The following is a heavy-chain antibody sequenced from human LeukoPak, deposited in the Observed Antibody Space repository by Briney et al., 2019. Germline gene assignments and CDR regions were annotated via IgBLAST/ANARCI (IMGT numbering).Heavy chain of an antibody. CDR3: ARAYDSSGYSSSFDY. CDR2: IYYSGST. CDR1: GGSFSGYY. Sequence: ASETLSLTCAVYGGSFSGYYWSWIRQHPGKGLEWIGYIYYSGSTYYNPSLKSRVTISVDTSKNQFSLKLSSVTAADTAVYYCARAYDSSGYSSSFDYWGQGTLVTVSS. V-gene: IGHV4-31*11. D-gene: IGHD3-22*01. J-gene: IGHJ4*02.